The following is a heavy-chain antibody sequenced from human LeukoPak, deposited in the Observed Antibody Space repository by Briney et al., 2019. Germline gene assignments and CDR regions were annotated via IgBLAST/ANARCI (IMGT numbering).Heavy chain of an antibody. D-gene: IGHD4-17*01. CDR1: GASISSSDYY. CDR2: IYFSGNT. CDR3: ASDARDYGDHDWFDP. Sequence: PSETLSLTCTVSGASISSSDYYWGWIRQPPGMGLEWIGSIYFSGNTYYNPSLKSRVTISVDKSKNQFSLKVNSVTAADTAVYYCASDARDYGDHDWFDPWGQGTLVIVSS. J-gene: IGHJ5*02. V-gene: IGHV4-39*07.